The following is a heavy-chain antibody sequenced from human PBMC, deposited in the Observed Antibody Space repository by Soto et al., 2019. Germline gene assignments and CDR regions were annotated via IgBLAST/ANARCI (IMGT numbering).Heavy chain of an antibody. CDR2: IIPVFATP. CDR3: AREGSSAY. D-gene: IGHD3-10*01. CDR1: GGPFSNYG. J-gene: IGHJ4*03. V-gene: IGHV1-69*19. Sequence: QVHLVQSGAEVKKPGSSVKVSCTTSGGPFSNYGISWVRQAPGQGFEWMGGIIPVFATPHYAEKFQDRLTIPADESSSSVFMELTRLRFEDTAVYCCAREGSSAYWGQGTLVTVSS.